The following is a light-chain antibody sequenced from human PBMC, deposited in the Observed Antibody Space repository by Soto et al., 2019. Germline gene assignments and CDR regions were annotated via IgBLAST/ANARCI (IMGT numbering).Light chain of an antibody. J-gene: IGKJ4*01. Sequence: ETVMTQSPATLSVSPGERATLSCRAGQSISNNLAWYQQNPGQAPRLLIYGATTRATGIPSRFSGSGSGTEFTLTISSLQSEDFAVYYCQQYNNWPLTFGAGTKVEMK. V-gene: IGKV3-15*01. CDR3: QQYNNWPLT. CDR1: QSISNN. CDR2: GAT.